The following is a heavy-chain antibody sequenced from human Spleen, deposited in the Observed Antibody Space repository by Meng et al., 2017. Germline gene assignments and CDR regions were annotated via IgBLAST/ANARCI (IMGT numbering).Heavy chain of an antibody. J-gene: IGHJ1*01. CDR1: GDSISSNTW. V-gene: IGHV4-4*02. D-gene: IGHD3-10*01. Sequence: QVQLQESGSGLLKPSGTLSLTCAVSGDSISSNTWWSWVRQPPGKGLEWIGESYHGGSTNYIPSLKSRVTISIDKSKNQFSLKLTSVTAADTAVYHCLRGSGGSVWGQGTLVTVSS. CDR3: LRGSGGSV. CDR2: SYHGGST.